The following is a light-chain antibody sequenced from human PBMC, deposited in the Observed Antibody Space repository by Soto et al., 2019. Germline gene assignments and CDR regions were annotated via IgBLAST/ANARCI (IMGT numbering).Light chain of an antibody. CDR1: QSVSSS. V-gene: IGKV3-15*01. CDR3: QQYDNWPWP. Sequence: EMVMTQSPATLSVSPGEKATLSCRASQSVSSSLAGYQQIPGQAPILLIYGASTRATAIPARFSGSGSGTDFTLTISRLQSEDFAIYYCQQYDNWPWPFGQGTQVEIK. CDR2: GAS. J-gene: IGKJ1*01.